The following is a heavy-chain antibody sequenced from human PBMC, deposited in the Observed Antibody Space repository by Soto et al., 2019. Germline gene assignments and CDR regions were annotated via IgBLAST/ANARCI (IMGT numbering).Heavy chain of an antibody. V-gene: IGHV5-51*03. CDR2: IHPGASDT. CDR3: ARHTRDSSDRFEGWFAP. D-gene: IGHD6-25*01. J-gene: IGHJ5*02. Sequence: EVQLVQSGAEAKKAGESLKISCQGSGDSFTNYWVGWVRQIPGRGLEWMGIIHPGASDTRYSPFFKGQVTISADKSISTAYLQWSSLKASDTAMYYCARHTRDSSDRFEGWFAPWGQGTLVTVSS. CDR1: GDSFTNYW.